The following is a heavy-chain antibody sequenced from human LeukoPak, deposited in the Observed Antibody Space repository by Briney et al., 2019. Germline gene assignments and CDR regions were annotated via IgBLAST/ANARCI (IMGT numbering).Heavy chain of an antibody. CDR3: ARDPVGGSTIFDS. CDR1: GGSFSGYY. V-gene: IGHV4-34*01. D-gene: IGHD1-26*01. J-gene: IGHJ4*02. Sequence: PSETLSLTCAVYGGSFSGYYWSWIRQPPGKGLEWIGEINHSGSTNYNPSLKSRVTISVDTSKNQFSLKLSSVTPEDTAVYFCARDPVGGSTIFDSWGQGTLVTVSS. CDR2: INHSGST.